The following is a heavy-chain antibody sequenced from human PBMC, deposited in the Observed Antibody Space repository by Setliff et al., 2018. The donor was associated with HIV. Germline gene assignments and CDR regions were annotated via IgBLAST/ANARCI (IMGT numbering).Heavy chain of an antibody. CDR3: ARIGRTPYYYYYMDV. V-gene: IGHV1-8*01. Sequence: ASVKVSCKASGYAFNSYTLNWVRQATGRGLEWMGWINPNSDNTAYAQKFQGRLTMTRNTSTGTVYMELSSLRSEDTAVYYCARIGRTPYYYYYMDVWGKWTTVTV. CDR2: INPNSDNT. CDR1: GYAFNSYT. J-gene: IGHJ6*03. D-gene: IGHD2-15*01.